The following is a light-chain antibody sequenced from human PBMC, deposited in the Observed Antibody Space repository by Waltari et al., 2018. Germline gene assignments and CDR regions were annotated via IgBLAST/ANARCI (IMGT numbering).Light chain of an antibody. CDR2: AVT. J-gene: IGLJ2*01. V-gene: IGLV2-14*01. CDR1: SSDVGGYNY. CDR3: NSYTSMSTLI. Sequence: QSALTQPASVSGSPGQSITISCTGSSSDVGGYNYVSWYQQHPGKAPKLIIYAVTNRPSGVSSRFSGSKSGNTASLTISGLQAEDDADYYCNSYTSMSTLIFGGGTKLTVL.